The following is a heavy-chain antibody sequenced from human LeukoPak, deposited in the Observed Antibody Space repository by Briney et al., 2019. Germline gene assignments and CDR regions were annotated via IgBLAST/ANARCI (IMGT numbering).Heavy chain of an antibody. V-gene: IGHV3-30*18. CDR1: GFTVSSNY. CDR3: AKDAGSSWYYYYYYMDV. J-gene: IGHJ6*03. CDR2: ISYDGSNK. D-gene: IGHD6-13*01. Sequence: GGSLRLSCAASGFTVSSNYMSWVRQAPGKGLEWVAVISYDGSNKYYADSVKGRFTISRDNSKNTLYLQMNSLRAEDTAVYYCAKDAGSSWYYYYYYMDVWGKGTTVTVSS.